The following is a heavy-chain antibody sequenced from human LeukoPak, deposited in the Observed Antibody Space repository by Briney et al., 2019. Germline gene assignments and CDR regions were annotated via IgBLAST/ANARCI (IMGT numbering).Heavy chain of an antibody. CDR2: IYYSGST. V-gene: IGHV4-59*01. Sequence: SETLSLTCNVSGGSMSSYYWSWIRQPPGKGLEWIGYIYYSGSTNYNPSLKSRVTISVDTSKNQFSLKLSSVTAADTAVYYCARVTYYDFWSGYYIDYWGQGTLVTVSS. J-gene: IGHJ4*02. CDR1: GGSMSSYY. D-gene: IGHD3-3*01. CDR3: ARVTYYDFWSGYYIDY.